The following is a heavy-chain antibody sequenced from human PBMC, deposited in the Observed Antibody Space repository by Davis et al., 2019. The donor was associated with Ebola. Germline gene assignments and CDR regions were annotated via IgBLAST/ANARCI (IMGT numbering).Heavy chain of an antibody. D-gene: IGHD3-10*01. CDR3: ATVRSGSYHNWFDP. Sequence: AASVKVSCKASGGTFSSYTISWVRQAPGQGLEWMGGIVPMFGTPNYAQKFQGRVTMTEDTSTDTAYMELSSLRSEDTAVYYCATVRSGSYHNWFDPWGQGTLVTVSS. V-gene: IGHV1-69*06. J-gene: IGHJ5*02. CDR2: IVPMFGTP. CDR1: GGTFSSYT.